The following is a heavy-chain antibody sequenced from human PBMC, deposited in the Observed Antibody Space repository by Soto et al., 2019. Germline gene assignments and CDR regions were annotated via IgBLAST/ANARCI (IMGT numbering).Heavy chain of an antibody. Sequence: AGGSLRLSCAASGFTFDDYGMSWVRQAPGKGLEWVSGINWNGGSTGYADSVKGRFTISRDNAKNSLYLQMNSLRAEDTALYHCARGPDDSYAFDIWGQGTMVTVSS. CDR1: GFTFDDYG. CDR2: INWNGGST. D-gene: IGHD2-15*01. CDR3: ARGPDDSYAFDI. V-gene: IGHV3-20*01. J-gene: IGHJ3*02.